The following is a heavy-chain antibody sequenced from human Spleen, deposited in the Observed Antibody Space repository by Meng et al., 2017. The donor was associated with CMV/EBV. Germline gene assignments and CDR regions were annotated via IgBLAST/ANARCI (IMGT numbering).Heavy chain of an antibody. CDR1: GFTFSTYS. D-gene: IGHD3-3*01. V-gene: IGHV3-48*04. Sequence: GESLKISCAASGFTFSTYSMNWVRQVPGKGLEWVSYISSSGRTRYYADSVKGRFTISRDNAKNSLHLQMNSLRAEDTAVYYCARGVRYLEWLPHFFDYWGQGTLVTVSS. CDR2: ISSSGRTR. J-gene: IGHJ4*02. CDR3: ARGVRYLEWLPHFFDY.